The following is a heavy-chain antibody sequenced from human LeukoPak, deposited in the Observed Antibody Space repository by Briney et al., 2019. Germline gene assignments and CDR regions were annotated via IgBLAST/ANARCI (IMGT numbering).Heavy chain of an antibody. CDR2: IIPIFGTA. J-gene: IGHJ5*02. CDR3: ARDSSGPHNWFDP. CDR1: GGTFSSYT. Sequence: SVKVSCKASGGTFSSYTISWVRQAPGQGLEWMGGIIPIFGTANYAQKFQGRVTITADESTSTAYMELSSLRSEDTAVYYCARDSSGPHNWFDPWGQGTLVTVSS. D-gene: IGHD6-19*01. V-gene: IGHV1-69*13.